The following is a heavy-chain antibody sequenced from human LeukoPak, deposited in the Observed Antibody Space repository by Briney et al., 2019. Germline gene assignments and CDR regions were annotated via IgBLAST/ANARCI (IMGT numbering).Heavy chain of an antibody. CDR2: FDPEDGET. CDR1: GYTLTELS. Sequence: GASVKDSCKVSGYTLTELSMHWVRQAPGKGLEWMGGFDPEDGETIYAQKFQGRVTMTEDTSTDTAYMELSSLRSEDTAVYYCATGLITYYYYYYMDVWGKGTTVTVSS. D-gene: IGHD1-14*01. V-gene: IGHV1-24*01. CDR3: ATGLITYYYYYYMDV. J-gene: IGHJ6*03.